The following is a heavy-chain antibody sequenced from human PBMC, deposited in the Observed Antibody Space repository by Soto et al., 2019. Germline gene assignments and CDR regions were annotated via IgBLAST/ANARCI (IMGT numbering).Heavy chain of an antibody. CDR1: GFTFSGSA. D-gene: IGHD3-9*01. Sequence: GGSLRLSCAASGFTFSGSAMHWVRQASEKGLEWVGRIRSKANSYATAYAASVKGRFTISRDDSKNTAYLQMNSLKTEDTAVNYCTRPRREGYDILTGYYDYWGQGTLVTVSS. CDR2: IRSKANSYAT. CDR3: TRPRREGYDILTGYYDY. V-gene: IGHV3-73*01. J-gene: IGHJ4*02.